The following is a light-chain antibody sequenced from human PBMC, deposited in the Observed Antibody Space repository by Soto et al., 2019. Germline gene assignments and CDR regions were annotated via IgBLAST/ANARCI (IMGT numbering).Light chain of an antibody. J-gene: IGLJ1*01. CDR1: SSDVGGYNY. V-gene: IGLV2-14*01. Sequence: QSALTQPASVSGSPGKSITISCTGTSSDVGGYNYVSWYQQHPGKAPKLMIYDVSNRPSGVSNRFSGSKSVNTASLTISGLQAEDEADYYCSSYTSSSTPYYVFRTGTKVTVL. CDR3: SSYTSSSTPYYV. CDR2: DVS.